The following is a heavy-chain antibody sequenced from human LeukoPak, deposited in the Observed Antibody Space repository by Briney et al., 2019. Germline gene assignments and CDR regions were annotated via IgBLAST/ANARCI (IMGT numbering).Heavy chain of an antibody. V-gene: IGHV3-23*01. J-gene: IGHJ4*02. CDR3: AKAGSYSPFDY. D-gene: IGHD1-26*01. Sequence: GGTLRLSCAASGHPFSSYAMSWVRHPPGKGLEWVSTISGSGGSTYYADSVKGRFTISRDNSKNTLYLQMNSLRAEDRAIYYCAKAGSYSPFDYWGQGTLVTVSS. CDR2: ISGSGGST. CDR1: GHPFSSYA.